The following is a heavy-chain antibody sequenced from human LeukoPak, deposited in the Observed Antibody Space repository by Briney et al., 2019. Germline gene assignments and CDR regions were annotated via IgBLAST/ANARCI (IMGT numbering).Heavy chain of an antibody. J-gene: IGHJ5*02. V-gene: IGHV1-2*02. D-gene: IGHD1-1*01. CDR1: EYTSSDFC. CDR3: ATSTVTRTRDP. Sequence: GASVKVSCQASEYTSSDFCLNWVRQAPGQGLEWMGWINPYTGATIYAQNFQGRVTMTWDASIGTGYVELTRLTSDDTALYYCATSTVTRTRDPWGQGTLVTVSS. CDR2: INPYTGAT.